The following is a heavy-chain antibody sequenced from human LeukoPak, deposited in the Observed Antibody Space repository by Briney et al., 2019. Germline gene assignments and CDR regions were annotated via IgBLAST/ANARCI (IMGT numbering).Heavy chain of an antibody. J-gene: IGHJ4*02. D-gene: IGHD5-12*01. V-gene: IGHV1-69*13. CDR3: AREKRYGGYGRGQIDY. CDR2: IIPIFGTA. Sequence: VASVKVSCKASGGTFSSYAISWVRQAPGQGLERMGGIIPIFGTANYAQKFQGRVTITADESTSTAYMELSSLRSEDTAVYYCAREKRYGGYGRGQIDYWGQGTLVTVSS. CDR1: GGTFSSYA.